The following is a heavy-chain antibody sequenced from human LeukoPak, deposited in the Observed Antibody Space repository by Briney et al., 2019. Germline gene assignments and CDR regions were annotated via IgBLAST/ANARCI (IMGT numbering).Heavy chain of an antibody. CDR3: ATPLDYYDSSGYHQGGD. D-gene: IGHD3-22*01. V-gene: IGHV3-7*03. CDR1: GFTFSSYW. Sequence: GGSLRLSCAASGFTFSSYWMTWVRQAPGKGLEWVANIKQDGSKKNYVDSVKGRFTISRDNAKNSLYLQMNSLRAEDTAVYYCATPLDYYDSSGYHQGGDWGQGTLVTVSS. CDR2: IKQDGSKK. J-gene: IGHJ4*02.